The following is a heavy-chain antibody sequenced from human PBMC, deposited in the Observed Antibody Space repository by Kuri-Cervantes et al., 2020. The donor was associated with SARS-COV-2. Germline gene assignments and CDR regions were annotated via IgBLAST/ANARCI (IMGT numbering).Heavy chain of an antibody. V-gene: IGHV4-59*01. Sequence: SETLSHTCTVSGDSIRTYFWSWIRQPRGKGLEGISYIYYSRSTTHNPSLKSRVPISVDTSKNQFSLELNSVTGADTAVYYCARESNYSHYYGTEVWGQGTTVTVSS. J-gene: IGHJ6*02. CDR3: ARESNYSHYYGTEV. CDR2: IYYSRST. CDR1: GDSIRTYF.